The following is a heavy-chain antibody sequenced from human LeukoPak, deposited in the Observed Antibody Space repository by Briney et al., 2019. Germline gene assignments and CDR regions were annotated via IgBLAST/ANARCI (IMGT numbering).Heavy chain of an antibody. V-gene: IGHV3-9*03. CDR3: ASIVGATGAFDI. J-gene: IGHJ3*02. CDR2: ISWNSGSI. D-gene: IGHD1-26*01. CDR1: GFTFDDYA. Sequence: PGGSLRLSCAASGFTFDDYAMHWVRQAPGKGLEWVSGISWNSGSIGYADSVKGRFTISRDNAKNSLYLQTNSLRAEDMALYYCASIVGATGAFDIWGQGTMVTVSS.